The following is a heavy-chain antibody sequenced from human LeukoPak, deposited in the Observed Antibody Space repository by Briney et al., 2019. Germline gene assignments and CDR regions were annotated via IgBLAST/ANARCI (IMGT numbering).Heavy chain of an antibody. CDR3: ARQRGSGCLDY. CDR2: IKQGGSET. J-gene: IGHJ4*02. CDR1: RFTLSNYW. Sequence: GGSLRLSCAASRFTLSNYWMSWVRQAPGKGLEWVANIKQGGSETYYVDSVKGRFTISRDNAKNSLSLQMNSLRAEDTAVYYCARQRGSGCLDYWGQGTLVTVSS. V-gene: IGHV3-7*01. D-gene: IGHD6-19*01.